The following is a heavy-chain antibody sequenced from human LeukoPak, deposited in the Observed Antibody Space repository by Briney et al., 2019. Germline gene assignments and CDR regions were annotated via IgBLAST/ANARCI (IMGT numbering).Heavy chain of an antibody. J-gene: IGHJ3*02. D-gene: IGHD3-3*01. V-gene: IGHV4-59*01. CDR1: GGSISSYY. CDR2: IYYSGGT. Sequence: SETLSLTCTVSGGSISSYYWSWIRQPPGKGLEWIGYIYYSGGTNYNPSLKSRVTISVDTSKNQFSLKLSSVTAADTAVYYCAGLDFWSGYTYSDDAFDIWGRGTMVTVSS. CDR3: AGLDFWSGYTYSDDAFDI.